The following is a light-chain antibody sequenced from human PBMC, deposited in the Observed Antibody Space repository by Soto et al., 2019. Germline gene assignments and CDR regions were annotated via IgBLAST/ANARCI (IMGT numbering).Light chain of an antibody. CDR3: SSYTSTLTNV. V-gene: IGLV2-14*03. CDR2: DVV. Sequence: QSALTQPASVSGSPGQSITISCTGTSSDVGGFNSVSWYQLRPGTAPKVILYDVVYRPSGVSYRFSGSKSGNTASLTISALQEADDDDYFCSSYTSTLTNVFGSGTKVTVL. CDR1: SSDVGGFNS. J-gene: IGLJ1*01.